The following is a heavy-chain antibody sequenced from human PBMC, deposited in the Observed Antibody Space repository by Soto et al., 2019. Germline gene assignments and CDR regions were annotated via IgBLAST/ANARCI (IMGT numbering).Heavy chain of an antibody. D-gene: IGHD2-15*01. J-gene: IGHJ3*02. Sequence: SETLSLTCTVSGGSISSYYWSWIRQPPGKGLEWIGYIYYSGSTNYNPSLKSRVTISVDTSKNQFSLKLSSVTAADTAVYYCARSSGYCSGGSCSEWAFDIWGQGTMVTVSS. V-gene: IGHV4-59*01. CDR1: GGSISSYY. CDR2: IYYSGST. CDR3: ARSSGYCSGGSCSEWAFDI.